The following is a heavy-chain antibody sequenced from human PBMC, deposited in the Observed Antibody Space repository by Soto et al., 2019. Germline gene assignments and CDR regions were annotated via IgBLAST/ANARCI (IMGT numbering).Heavy chain of an antibody. CDR1: GGSISSYY. CDR3: ARGGYSSSWYSLVPNWFDP. Sequence: TSETLSLTCTVSGGSISSYYWSWIRQPPGKGLEWIGYIYYSGSTNYNPSLKSRVTISVDTSKNQFSLKLSSVTAADTAVYYCARGGYSSSWYSLVPNWFDPWGRGTLVTVSS. CDR2: IYYSGST. J-gene: IGHJ5*02. V-gene: IGHV4-59*01. D-gene: IGHD6-13*01.